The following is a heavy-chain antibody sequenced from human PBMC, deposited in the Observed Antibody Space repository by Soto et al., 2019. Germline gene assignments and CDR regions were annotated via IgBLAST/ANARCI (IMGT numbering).Heavy chain of an antibody. D-gene: IGHD2-15*01. CDR3: ARGPHIVVVVADAGWFDP. CDR2: ISYDGSNK. V-gene: IGHV3-30-3*01. J-gene: IGHJ5*02. Sequence: GGSLRLSCAASGFTFSSYAMHWVRQAPGKGLEWVAVISYDGSNKYYADSVKGRFTISRDNSKNTLYLQMNSLRAEDTAVYYCARGPHIVVVVADAGWFDPWGQGTLVTVS. CDR1: GFTFSSYA.